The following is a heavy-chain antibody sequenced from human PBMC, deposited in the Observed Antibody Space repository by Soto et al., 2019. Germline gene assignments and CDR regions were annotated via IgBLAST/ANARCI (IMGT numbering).Heavy chain of an antibody. CDR3: ARGYGDYDHYYYYGIDV. V-gene: IGHV1-8*01. D-gene: IGHD4-17*01. CDR1: GYTFTSYD. CDR2: MNPNSGNT. J-gene: IGHJ6*02. Sequence: GASVKVSCKASGYTFTSYDINWVRQATGQGLEWMGWMNPNSGNTGYAQKFQGRVTMTRNTSISTAYMELSSLRSEDTAVYYCARGYGDYDHYYYYGIDVWAQGTTVTVSS.